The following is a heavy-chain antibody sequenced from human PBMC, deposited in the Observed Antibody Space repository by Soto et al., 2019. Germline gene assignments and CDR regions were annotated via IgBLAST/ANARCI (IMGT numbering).Heavy chain of an antibody. D-gene: IGHD3-10*01. Sequence: QVQLVESGGGVVQPGRSLRLSCAASGFTFSSYGMHWVRQAPGKGLEWVAVISYDGSNKYYADSVKGRFNISRDNSKNTLYLQVNRLRAEDTAVYYCAKEGGYYGSGSYSVGENYYGMDVWGQGTTVTVSS. V-gene: IGHV3-30*18. CDR2: ISYDGSNK. J-gene: IGHJ6*02. CDR3: AKEGGYYGSGSYSVGENYYGMDV. CDR1: GFTFSSYG.